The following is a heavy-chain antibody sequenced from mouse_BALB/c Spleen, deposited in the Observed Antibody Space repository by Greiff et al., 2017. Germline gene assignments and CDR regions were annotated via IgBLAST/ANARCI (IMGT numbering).Heavy chain of an antibody. D-gene: IGHD4-1*01. CDR3: ALKLTGRYFDV. Sequence: QVQLQQSGPGLVQPSQSLSITCTVSGFSLTSYGVHWVRQSPGKGLEWLGVIWSGGSTDYNAAFISRLSISKDNSKSQVFFQMNSLQANDTAVYYCALKLTGRYFDVWGAGTTVTVSS. V-gene: IGHV2-2*02. J-gene: IGHJ1*01. CDR1: GFSLTSYG. CDR2: IWSGGST.